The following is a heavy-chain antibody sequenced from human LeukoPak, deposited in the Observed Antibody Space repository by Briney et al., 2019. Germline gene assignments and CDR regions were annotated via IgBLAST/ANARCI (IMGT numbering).Heavy chain of an antibody. J-gene: IGHJ4*02. D-gene: IGHD1-26*01. V-gene: IGHV1-69*05. CDR3: ARDLGGNIPNYFDC. CDR1: GGTFSSYA. Sequence: SVKVSCKASGGTFSSYAISWVRQAPGQGLEWMGRIIPIFGTANYAQKFQGRVTITTDESTSTAYMELSSLRSEDTAVYYCARDLGGNIPNYFDCWGQGTLVTVSS. CDR2: IIPIFGTA.